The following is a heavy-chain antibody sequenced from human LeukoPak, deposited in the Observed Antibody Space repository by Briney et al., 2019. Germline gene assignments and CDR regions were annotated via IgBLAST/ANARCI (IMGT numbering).Heavy chain of an antibody. Sequence: QAGGPLRLSCAASGFSFSTNDMSWVRQAPGKGLEWVSAISGSASGGTTYEDSGKGRFTIYRDNSKGTMYLQMNSLRAEDTAVYYCAKVKTHWYFDNWGRGTLVTVSS. CDR1: GFSFSTND. CDR3: AKVKTHWYFDN. D-gene: IGHD1-1*01. CDR2: ISGSASGGT. J-gene: IGHJ4*02. V-gene: IGHV3-23*01.